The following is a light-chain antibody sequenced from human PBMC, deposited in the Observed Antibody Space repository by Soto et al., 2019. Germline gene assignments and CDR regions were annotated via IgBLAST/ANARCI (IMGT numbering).Light chain of an antibody. CDR3: QVWDSGSAHVV. Sequence: SYELTQPPSVSGAPGKTASISCGGNNIGSKGGHCYQQKPGQAPVLVIYSDTDLPPVITERFSGSNSANLATLTISRVEAGDEADYYCQVWDSGSAHVVFGGGTKLTVL. J-gene: IGLJ2*01. CDR1: NIGSKG. V-gene: IGLV3-21*04. CDR2: SDT.